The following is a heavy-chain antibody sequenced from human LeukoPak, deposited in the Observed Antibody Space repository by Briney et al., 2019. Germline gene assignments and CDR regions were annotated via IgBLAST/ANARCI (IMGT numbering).Heavy chain of an antibody. CDR1: GFTFSSYG. Sequence: HPGGSLRLSCAASGFTFSSYGMHWVRQAPGKGLEWVAVISYDGSNKYYADSVKGRFTISRDNSKNTLYLQMNSLRAEDTAVYYCAKDYGHEVVAALDYWGQGTLVTVSS. CDR3: AKDYGHEVVAALDY. D-gene: IGHD5-12*01. J-gene: IGHJ4*02. V-gene: IGHV3-30*18. CDR2: ISYDGSNK.